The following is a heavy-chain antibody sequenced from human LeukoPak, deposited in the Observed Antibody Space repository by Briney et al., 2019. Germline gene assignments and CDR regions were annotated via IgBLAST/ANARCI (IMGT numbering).Heavy chain of an antibody. CDR1: GFTFSDYY. D-gene: IGHD5-18*01. CDR2: ISSSGSSV. V-gene: IGHV3-11*01. CDR3: ARGQLWKDD. Sequence: GSLRLSCAASGFTFSDYYMSWIRQAPGKGLEWISYISSSGSSVNYADSVKGRFTISRDNAKNSLYLQMNSLRADDTAVYYCARGQLWKDDWGQGTLVTVSS. J-gene: IGHJ4*02.